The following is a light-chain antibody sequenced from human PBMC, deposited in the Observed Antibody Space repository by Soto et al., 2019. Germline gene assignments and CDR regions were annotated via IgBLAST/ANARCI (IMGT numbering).Light chain of an antibody. V-gene: IGKV1-39*01. CDR3: QQTYSTPWT. J-gene: IGKJ1*01. CDR1: QRVNNY. Sequence: DIQLTQSPSSLSASIGDRVTITCRASQRVNNYLNWFQQKPGGAPKLLIYAAGTLQHGVPSRFSGRGSGTDFTLISSGLEPEDCATYYCQQTYSTPWTFGRGTKVDIK. CDR2: AAG.